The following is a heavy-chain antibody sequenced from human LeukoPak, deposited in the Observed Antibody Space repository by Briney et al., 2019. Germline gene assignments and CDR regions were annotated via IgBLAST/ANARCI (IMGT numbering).Heavy chain of an antibody. J-gene: IGHJ6*02. CDR1: GFTFSSYS. Sequence: AGGSLRLSCAASGFTFSSYSMNWVRQAPGKGLEWVSSISSSSSYIYYADSVKGRFTISRDNAKNSLYLRMNSLRAEDTAVYYCARDPEYYYYGMDVWGQGTTVTVSS. CDR2: ISSSSSYI. V-gene: IGHV3-21*01. CDR3: ARDPEYYYYGMDV.